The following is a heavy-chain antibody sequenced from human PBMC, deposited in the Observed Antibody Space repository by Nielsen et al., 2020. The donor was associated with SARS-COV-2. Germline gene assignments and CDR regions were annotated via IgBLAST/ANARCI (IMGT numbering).Heavy chain of an antibody. Sequence: LSLTCAASGFAFSNPWMNWVRQAPGKGLEWVGRIKSKVDGGTTDYAGPVKGRFTISRDDSKNTLYLQMNSLKTEDTAVYYCTTGGITMVRGVMQYWGQGTLVTVSS. V-gene: IGHV3-15*01. CDR3: TTGGITMVRGVMQY. J-gene: IGHJ1*01. CDR1: GFAFSNPW. D-gene: IGHD3-10*01. CDR2: IKSKVDGGTT.